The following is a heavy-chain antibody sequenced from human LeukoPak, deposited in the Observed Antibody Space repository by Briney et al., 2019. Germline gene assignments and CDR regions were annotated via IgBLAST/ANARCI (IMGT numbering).Heavy chain of an antibody. CDR2: INPNSGGT. J-gene: IGHJ4*02. CDR1: GYTFTGYY. V-gene: IGHV1-2*02. CDR3: ARLLYSSGAKLGHDY. Sequence: SVKVSCKASGYTFTGYYMHWVRQAPGQGREWVGGINPNSGGTNYAQKCQGRGTITRDTSISTAYIELSKLRSDDTAVYYCARLLYSSGAKLGHDYWGQGTLVTLSS. D-gene: IGHD6-19*01.